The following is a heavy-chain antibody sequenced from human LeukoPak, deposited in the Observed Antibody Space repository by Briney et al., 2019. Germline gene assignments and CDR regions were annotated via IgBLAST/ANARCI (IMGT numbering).Heavy chain of an antibody. CDR1: GFTFDDYA. J-gene: IGHJ5*02. Sequence: GGSLRLSCAASGFTFDDYAMHWVRQAPGKGLEWVSGISWNSGSIGYADSVKGRFTISRDNAKNSLYLQVNSLRAEDTALYYCAKVGVVVPAAMEGWFDPWGQGTLVTVSS. D-gene: IGHD2-2*01. CDR2: ISWNSGSI. V-gene: IGHV3-9*01. CDR3: AKVGVVVPAAMEGWFDP.